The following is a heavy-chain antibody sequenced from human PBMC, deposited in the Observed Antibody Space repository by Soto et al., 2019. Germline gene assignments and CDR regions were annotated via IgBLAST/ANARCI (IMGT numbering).Heavy chain of an antibody. CDR1: GYTFINYH. CDR3: AKSPRGEMATD. J-gene: IGHJ4*02. D-gene: IGHD5-12*01. V-gene: IGHV1-18*01. Sequence: QVQLVQSGGEVKKPGASVTVSCKASGYTFINYHITWVRQAPGQGLEWMAWINTYNGMTDYAQRFQGRVTMTIDTSTSTAYLELRNLGSDDTAVYFCAKSPRGEMATDWGQGTLVTVSS. CDR2: INTYNGMT.